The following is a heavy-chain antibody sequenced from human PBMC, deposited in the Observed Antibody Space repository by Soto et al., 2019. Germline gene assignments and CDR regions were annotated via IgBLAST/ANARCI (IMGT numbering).Heavy chain of an antibody. CDR2: INHSGST. V-gene: IGHV4-34*01. Sequence: PSETLSLTCAVYGGSFSGYYWSWIRQPPGKGLEWIGEINHSGSTNYNPSLKSRVTISVDTSKNQFFLKLSSVTAADTAVYYCARLYYYGSGSYYYYYYGMDVWGQGTTVTVSS. D-gene: IGHD3-10*01. CDR3: ARLYYYGSGSYYYYYYGMDV. CDR1: GGSFSGYY. J-gene: IGHJ6*02.